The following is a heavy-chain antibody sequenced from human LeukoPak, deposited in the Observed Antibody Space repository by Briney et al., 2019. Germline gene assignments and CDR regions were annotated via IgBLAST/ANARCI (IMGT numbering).Heavy chain of an antibody. Sequence: SGTLSLTCAVSGGSISSSNWWSWVRQPPGKGLEWIGEIYHSGSTNYNPSLKSRVTISVDKSKNQFSLMLSSVTAADTAVYYCASNEIPYGDYQYGYFQHWGQGTLVTVSS. CDR3: ASNEIPYGDYQYGYFQH. J-gene: IGHJ1*01. CDR2: IYHSGST. D-gene: IGHD4-17*01. V-gene: IGHV4-4*02. CDR1: GGSISSSNW.